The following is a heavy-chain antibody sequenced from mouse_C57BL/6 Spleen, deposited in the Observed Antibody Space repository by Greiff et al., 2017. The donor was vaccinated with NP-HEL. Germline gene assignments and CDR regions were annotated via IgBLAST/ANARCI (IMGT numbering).Heavy chain of an antibody. CDR3: TRPPWFAY. CDR2: IDPENGDT. V-gene: IGHV14-4*01. CDR1: GFNIKDDY. Sequence: EVQLQQSGAELVRPGASVKLSCTASGFNIKDDYMHWVKQRPEQGLEWIGWIDPENGDTEYASKFQGKATITADTSSNTAYLQLSSLTSEDTAVCYCTRPPWFAYWGQGTLVTVSA. J-gene: IGHJ3*01.